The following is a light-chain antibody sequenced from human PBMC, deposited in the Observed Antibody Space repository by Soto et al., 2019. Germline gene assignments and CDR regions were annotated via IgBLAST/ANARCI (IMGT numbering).Light chain of an antibody. J-gene: IGKJ5*01. CDR3: QQRSDAIT. V-gene: IGKV3D-20*02. CDR2: GAS. CDR1: QSVSSRY. Sequence: EIVLTQSPGTLSLSPGDRATLACRASQSVSSRYLAWYQQTPGQAPRLLIYGASSRATGIPDRFSGSGSGTDFTLTISSLGPEDFAVYYCQQRSDAITFGQGTRLEIK.